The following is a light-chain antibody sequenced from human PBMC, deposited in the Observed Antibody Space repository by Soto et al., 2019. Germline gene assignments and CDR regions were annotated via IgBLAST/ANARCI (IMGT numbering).Light chain of an antibody. CDR3: QQYGSSPLT. CDR2: RAS. J-gene: IGKJ4*01. Sequence: DIVLTQYPGTLSLSPGERATLSCRASQSVSSNYLAWYQQKPGQTPKVLIYRASTRATGIPDRFSGSGSGTDFTLTISRLEAEDFAVYYCQQYGSSPLTFGGGTKVDLK. V-gene: IGKV3-20*01. CDR1: QSVSSNY.